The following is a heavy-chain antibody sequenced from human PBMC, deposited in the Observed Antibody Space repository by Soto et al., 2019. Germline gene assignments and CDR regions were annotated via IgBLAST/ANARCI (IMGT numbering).Heavy chain of an antibody. CDR2: ISYGGTT. CDR1: GASISSGGYY. J-gene: IGHJ6*02. Sequence: PSETLSLTCTVSGASISSGGYYWSWIRQHPGKGLEWIGYISYGGTTYYNPSFKSRITISVDTSKNQFSLKLSSVTAADTAVYYCARDWPEGYYGSGKSWSGIYGMDVWGQGTTVTVSS. V-gene: IGHV4-31*03. CDR3: ARDWPEGYYGSGKSWSGIYGMDV. D-gene: IGHD3-10*01.